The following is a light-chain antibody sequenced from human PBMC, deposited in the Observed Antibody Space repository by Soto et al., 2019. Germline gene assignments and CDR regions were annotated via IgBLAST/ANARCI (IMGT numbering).Light chain of an antibody. Sequence: EIVLTQSPSTLSVSPVERATLSFRASQNILSNLAWYQQKPGQAPRLLIYGASNRATGIPDRFSGSGSGTDFTLTISRLEPEDFAVYYCQQYGSSGTFGQGTKVDIK. V-gene: IGKV3-20*01. J-gene: IGKJ1*01. CDR2: GAS. CDR3: QQYGSSGT. CDR1: QNILSN.